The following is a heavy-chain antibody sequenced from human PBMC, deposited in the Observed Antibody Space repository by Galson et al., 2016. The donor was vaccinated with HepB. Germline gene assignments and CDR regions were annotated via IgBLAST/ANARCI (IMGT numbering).Heavy chain of an antibody. CDR2: ISYDGTNK. CDR1: GITFMNYG. Sequence: SLRLSCAASGITFMNYGMHWVRQAPGKGLEWVAIISYDGTNKYYADSVKGRFTISRDNSKNTLYLQMNSLRAEDTAVYFCAKGAQLWFGEPIDFWGQGTLVTVSS. V-gene: IGHV3-30*18. D-gene: IGHD3-10*01. CDR3: AKGAQLWFGEPIDF. J-gene: IGHJ4*02.